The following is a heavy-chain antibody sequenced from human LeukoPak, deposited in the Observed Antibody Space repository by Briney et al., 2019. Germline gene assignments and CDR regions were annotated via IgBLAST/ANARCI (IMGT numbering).Heavy chain of an antibody. CDR2: ISGSGGST. V-gene: IGHV3-23*01. CDR1: GFTFSSYA. J-gene: IGHJ6*02. D-gene: IGHD3-3*01. Sequence: GGSLRLSCAASGFTFSSYAMSWVRQAPGKGLEWVSAISGSGGSTYYADSVKGRFTISRDNSKNTLYLQMNSLRAEDTAVYYCAKDWTQADYHYYGMDVWGQGTTVTVSS. CDR3: AKDWTQADYHYYGMDV.